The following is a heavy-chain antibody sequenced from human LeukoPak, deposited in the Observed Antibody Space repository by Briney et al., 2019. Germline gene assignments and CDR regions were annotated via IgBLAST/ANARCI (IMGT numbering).Heavy chain of an antibody. J-gene: IGHJ4*02. D-gene: IGHD3-22*01. CDR1: GFTFSSYS. V-gene: IGHV3-21*01. Sequence: GGSLRLSCAASGFTFSSYSMNWVRQAPGKGLEWVSSISSSSSYIYYADSVKGRFTISRDNAKNSLYLQMNSLRAEDTAVYYCARALNYYDSSGYYYSLDYWGQGTLVTVSS. CDR3: ARALNYYDSSGYYYSLDY. CDR2: ISSSSSYI.